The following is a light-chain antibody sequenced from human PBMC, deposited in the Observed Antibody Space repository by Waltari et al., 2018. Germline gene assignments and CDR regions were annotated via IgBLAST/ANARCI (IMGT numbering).Light chain of an antibody. Sequence: DIQMTQSPSSLSASVGDRVTITCRASQSIDTYLNWYQHKPGNVPKPLIFAASTVQSGVPSRCTGSGSGTEVTLTIIGLQHEESATDHCQQSHTTPATFGQGTRLEIK. CDR2: AAS. J-gene: IGKJ2*01. V-gene: IGKV1-39*01. CDR3: QQSHTTPAT. CDR1: QSIDTY.